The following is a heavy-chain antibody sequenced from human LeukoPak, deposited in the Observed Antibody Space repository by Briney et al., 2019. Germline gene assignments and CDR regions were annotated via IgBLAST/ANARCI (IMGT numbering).Heavy chain of an antibody. CDR1: GYTFTGYY. CDR2: ISPYTGDP. CDR3: ARTPTGHYGSSGYFPYYFDY. J-gene: IGHJ4*02. D-gene: IGHD3-22*01. Sequence: ASVTVSCTASGYTFTGYYMHWVRQAPGQGLEWMGWISPYTGDPNYPQNLQGRVIMTTDTSTSTAYMELRSLRSDDTAVYYCARTPTGHYGSSGYFPYYFDYWGQGTLVTASS. V-gene: IGHV1-18*04.